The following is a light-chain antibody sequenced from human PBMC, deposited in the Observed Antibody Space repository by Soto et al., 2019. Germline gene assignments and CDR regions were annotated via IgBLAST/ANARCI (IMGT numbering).Light chain of an antibody. J-gene: IGLJ2*01. CDR1: SSDIGGYNY. Sequence: QSALTQPASVSGSPGQSITISCTGPSSDIGGYNYVSWFQQHPGKAPKLIIYDVNNRPSGVSNRFSGSKSGTTASLAISGLQAEDEAEYFCSSYAGTNTLVLFGGGTKLTVL. CDR2: DVN. CDR3: SSYAGTNTLVL. V-gene: IGLV2-14*01.